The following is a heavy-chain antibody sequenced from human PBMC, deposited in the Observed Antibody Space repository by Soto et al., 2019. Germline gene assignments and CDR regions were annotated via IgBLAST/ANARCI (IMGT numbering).Heavy chain of an antibody. V-gene: IGHV1-2*04. D-gene: IGHD6-19*01. CDR3: ATRSSSGWYDYGMDV. CDR2: INPNSGGT. CDR1: GYTFTGYY. J-gene: IGHJ6*02. Sequence: ASVKVSCKDSGYTFTGYYMHWVRQAPGQGLEWMGWINPNSGGTNYAQKFQGWVTMTRDTSISTAYMELSRLRSDDTAVYYCATRSSSGWYDYGMDVWGQGTTVTVSS.